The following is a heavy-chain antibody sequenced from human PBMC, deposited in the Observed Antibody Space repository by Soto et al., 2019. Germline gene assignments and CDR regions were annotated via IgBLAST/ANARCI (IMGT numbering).Heavy chain of an antibody. CDR1: GGTFSSYA. CDR2: IIPIFGTA. CDR3: ARVFTRDYYGSGSYWSPTYYYGMDV. V-gene: IGHV1-69*13. J-gene: IGHJ6*02. Sequence: SVKVSCKSSGGTFSSYAISWVRQAPGQGLEWMGGIIPIFGTANYAQKFQGRVTITADESTSTAYMELSSLRSEDTAVYYCARVFTRDYYGSGSYWSPTYYYGMDVWGQGTTVTVSS. D-gene: IGHD3-10*01.